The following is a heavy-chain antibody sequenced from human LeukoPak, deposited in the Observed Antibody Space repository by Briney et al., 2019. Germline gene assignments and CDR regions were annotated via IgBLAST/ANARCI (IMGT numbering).Heavy chain of an antibody. CDR1: GYTFTGYY. Sequence: ASVKVSCKASGYTFTGYYMHWVRQAPGQGLEWMGWINPNSGGTNYAQKFQGRVTMTRDTSISTAYMELSSLRSDDTAIYYCARGPYSTSPHFDYWGQGTLVTVSS. D-gene: IGHD6-6*01. CDR2: INPNSGGT. V-gene: IGHV1-2*02. J-gene: IGHJ4*02. CDR3: ARGPYSTSPHFDY.